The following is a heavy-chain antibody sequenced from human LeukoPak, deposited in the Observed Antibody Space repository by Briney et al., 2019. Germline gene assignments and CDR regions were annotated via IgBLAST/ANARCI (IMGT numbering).Heavy chain of an antibody. V-gene: IGHV3-66*01. D-gene: IGHD6-19*01. CDR1: GFTVSSNY. J-gene: IGHJ4*02. CDR2: IYGDGST. Sequence: TGGSLRLSCAASGFTVSSNYMSWVRQAPGKGLEWVSIIYGDGSTYYADSVKGRFTISRDNSKNTLYLQMNSLRAEGTALYYCAKGSSVAGTIFGYWGQGTLVTVSS. CDR3: AKGSSVAGTIFGY.